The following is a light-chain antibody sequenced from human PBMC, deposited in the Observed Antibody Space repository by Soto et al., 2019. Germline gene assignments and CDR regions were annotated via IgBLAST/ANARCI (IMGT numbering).Light chain of an antibody. CDR1: QSVSSTY. CDR2: VAS. Sequence: ESVVTQSPGTLSLSPGERATLSCRASQSVSSTYLAWYQQKPGQAPRLLIYVASSRATGIPDRFIGSGSGTDFTLTISRREPEDFAVYYCQQYGSSPPITFGQGTRLEIK. V-gene: IGKV3-20*01. CDR3: QQYGSSPPIT. J-gene: IGKJ5*01.